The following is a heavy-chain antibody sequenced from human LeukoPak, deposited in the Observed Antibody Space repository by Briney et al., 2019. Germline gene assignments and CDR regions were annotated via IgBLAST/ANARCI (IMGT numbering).Heavy chain of an antibody. Sequence: GGSLRLSCAASGFTFSSYGMHWVRQAPGKGLEWVAVIWYDGSNKYYADSVKGRFTISRDNSKNTLYLQMNSLRAEDTAVDYCAKDLGPGYGDSYYWGQGTLVTVSS. J-gene: IGHJ4*02. CDR2: IWYDGSNK. CDR3: AKDLGPGYGDSYY. CDR1: GFTFSSYG. D-gene: IGHD4-17*01. V-gene: IGHV3-33*06.